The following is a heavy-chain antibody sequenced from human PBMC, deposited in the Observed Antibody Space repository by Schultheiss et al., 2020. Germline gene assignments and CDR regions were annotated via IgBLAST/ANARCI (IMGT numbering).Heavy chain of an antibody. J-gene: IGHJ3*02. CDR2: ISSSSSTI. CDR1: GFALSDHI. Sequence: GGSLRLSCAASGFALSDHIMSWVRQAPRKGLEWVSYISSSSSTIFYADSVKGRFTISRDNAKNSLYLQMNSLRAEDTAVYYCAREGVSTGAFDIWGQGTMVTVSS. D-gene: IGHD4-17*01. V-gene: IGHV3-48*04. CDR3: AREGVSTGAFDI.